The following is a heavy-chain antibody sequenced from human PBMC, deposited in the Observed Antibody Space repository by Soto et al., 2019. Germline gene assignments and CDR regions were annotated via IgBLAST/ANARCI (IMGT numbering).Heavy chain of an antibody. V-gene: IGHV4-59*01. J-gene: IGHJ5*02. Sequence: LSETLSLTCTVSGGSISTYYWSWIRQPPGRGLEWIGYIDYSGSTKYNPSLKSRVTMTVDTSKNQFSLKLSSVIAADTAVYYCARTVGAGWFDPWGQGTLVTVSS. CDR1: GGSISTYY. D-gene: IGHD1-26*01. CDR2: IDYSGST. CDR3: ARTVGAGWFDP.